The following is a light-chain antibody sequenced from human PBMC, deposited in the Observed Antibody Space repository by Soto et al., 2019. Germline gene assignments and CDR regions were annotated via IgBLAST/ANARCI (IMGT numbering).Light chain of an antibody. Sequence: EIVMTQSPATLSVSPGERATLSCRASQSVSSNLAWYQQKPGQAPRLLIYGASTRATAIPASFSGSGSGTDFPLTISSLQSEDFAVYYCQPYNNWPWTFGQGTKVEIK. CDR2: GAS. V-gene: IGKV3-15*01. J-gene: IGKJ1*01. CDR1: QSVSSN. CDR3: QPYNNWPWT.